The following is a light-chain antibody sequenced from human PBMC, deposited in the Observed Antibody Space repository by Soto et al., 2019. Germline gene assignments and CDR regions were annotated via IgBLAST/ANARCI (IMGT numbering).Light chain of an antibody. Sequence: QSVLTQPASVSGSPGQSITISCTGTSSDVGGYNYVSWCQQHPGKAPKLMIYDVSNRPSGVSNRFSGSKSGNTASLTISGLQAEDEADYYCSSYTSSSTLLYVFGTGTKVTVL. CDR3: SSYTSSSTLLYV. CDR1: SSDVGGYNY. J-gene: IGLJ1*01. V-gene: IGLV2-14*01. CDR2: DVS.